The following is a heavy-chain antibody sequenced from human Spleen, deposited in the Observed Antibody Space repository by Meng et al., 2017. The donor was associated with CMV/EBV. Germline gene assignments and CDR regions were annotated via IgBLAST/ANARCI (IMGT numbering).Heavy chain of an antibody. CDR3: ARGGRVAPATLGGFEY. Sequence: GGSLRLSCSASGFTFDKYWMHWVRQAPGEGLVWVSRIDRDGSTIYADSVRGRFTISRDNAQSSVYLQMNSLRAEDTALYFCARGGRVAPATLGGFEYWGRGALVTVSS. V-gene: IGHV3-74*01. D-gene: IGHD2-15*01. CDR2: IDRDGST. J-gene: IGHJ4*02. CDR1: GFTFDKYW.